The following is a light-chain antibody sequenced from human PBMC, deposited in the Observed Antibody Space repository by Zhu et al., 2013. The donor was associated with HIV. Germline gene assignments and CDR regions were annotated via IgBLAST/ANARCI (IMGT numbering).Light chain of an antibody. CDR1: QSLLHGDGYNY. V-gene: IGKV2-28*01. CDR3: MQALQTPVT. Sequence: DIVMTQSPVSLSVTPGEAASISCTSSQSLLHGDGYNYLDWYLQKPGQSPQLLVYLGSNRASGVPDRFSGSGSGTHFILKITRVEAEDVGIYYCMQALQTPVTFGGGTKVELK. J-gene: IGKJ4*01. CDR2: LGS.